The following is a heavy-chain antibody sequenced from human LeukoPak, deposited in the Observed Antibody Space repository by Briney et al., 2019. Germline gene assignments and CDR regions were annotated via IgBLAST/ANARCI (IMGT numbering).Heavy chain of an antibody. CDR3: ATIGIVGATRNWFDP. CDR1: GGTFSTFA. Sequence: ASVKVSCKASGGTFSTFAISWVRQAPGQGLEWMGGIIPIFGTANYAQKFQGRVTITADESTSTAYMELSSLRSEDTAVYYCATIGIVGATRNWFDPWGQGTLVTVSS. CDR2: IIPIFGTA. V-gene: IGHV1-69*13. D-gene: IGHD1-26*01. J-gene: IGHJ5*02.